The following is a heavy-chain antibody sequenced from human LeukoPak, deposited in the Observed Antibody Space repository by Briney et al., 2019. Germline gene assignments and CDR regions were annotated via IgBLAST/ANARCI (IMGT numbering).Heavy chain of an antibody. CDR3: ARDMDTRGDYDGNWFDP. CDR1: GGSISSYY. Sequence: SETLSLTCTVSGGSISSYYWSWIRQPAGKGLEWIGRIYTSGSTNYNPSLKSRVTTSVDTSKNQFSLKLSSVTAADTAVYYCARDMDTRGDYDGNWFDPWGQGTLVTVSS. CDR2: IYTSGST. V-gene: IGHV4-4*07. D-gene: IGHD4-17*01. J-gene: IGHJ5*02.